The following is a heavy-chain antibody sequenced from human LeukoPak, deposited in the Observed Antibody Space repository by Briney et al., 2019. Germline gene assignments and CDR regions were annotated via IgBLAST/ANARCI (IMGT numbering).Heavy chain of an antibody. J-gene: IGHJ4*02. V-gene: IGHV1-69*04. Sequence: SVKVSCKASGGTFSNYAINWVRQAPGQGLQWMGRIIPILATTYAPLFEDRLTITADNITNTAYMELRSLTSDDTATYFCVRHPTSFDWFRDWGQGTLVTVSS. CDR1: GGTFSNYA. CDR2: IIPILAT. CDR3: VRHPTSFDWFRD. D-gene: IGHD3-9*01.